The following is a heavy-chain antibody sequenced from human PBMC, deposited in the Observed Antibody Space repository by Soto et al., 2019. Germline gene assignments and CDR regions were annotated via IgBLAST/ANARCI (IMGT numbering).Heavy chain of an antibody. CDR1: GGSISSYY. CDR3: ARVDSSGSYFDY. Sequence: ASETLSLTCTVSGGSISSYYWSWIRQPPGKGLEWIAYIYYTGSTNYNPSLNSRVTLSADTSKNQFSLKLISVTAADTAMYYCARVDSSGSYFDYWGQGTLVTVSS. CDR2: IYYTGST. J-gene: IGHJ4*02. V-gene: IGHV4-59*01. D-gene: IGHD3-22*01.